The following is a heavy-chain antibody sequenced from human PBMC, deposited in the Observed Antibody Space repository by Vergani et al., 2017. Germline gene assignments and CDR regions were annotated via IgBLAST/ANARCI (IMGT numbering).Heavy chain of an antibody. V-gene: IGHV4-31*03. CDR2: IYYSGST. Sequence: QVQLQESGPGLVKPSQTLSLTCTVSGGSINSGSFYWNWIRQHPGKGLEWIGYIYYSGSTYYNPSLKSRVSISVDTSKNQFSLKLTSVTAADTAVYYCARVAVATVNYWGQGTLVTVSS. J-gene: IGHJ4*02. CDR3: ARVAVATVNY. CDR1: GGSINSGSFY. D-gene: IGHD5-24*01.